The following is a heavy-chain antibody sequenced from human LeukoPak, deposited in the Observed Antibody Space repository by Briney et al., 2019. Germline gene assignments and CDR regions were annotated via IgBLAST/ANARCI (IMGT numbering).Heavy chain of an antibody. CDR1: GYTFTSYG. V-gene: IGHV1-46*01. Sequence: ASVKVSCKASGYTFTSYGISWVRQTPGQGLEWMGIINPSGGSTSYAQKFQGRVTMTRDMSTSTVYMELSSLRSEDTAVYYCAREGSGSYLYYYYYYMDVWGKGTTVTVSS. CDR2: INPSGGST. D-gene: IGHD1-26*01. CDR3: AREGSGSYLYYYYYYMDV. J-gene: IGHJ6*03.